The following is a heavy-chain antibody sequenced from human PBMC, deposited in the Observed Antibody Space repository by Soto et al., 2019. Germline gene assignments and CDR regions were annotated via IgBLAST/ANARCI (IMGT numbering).Heavy chain of an antibody. CDR2: IYNSGGT. Sequence: SETLSLTCTVSGGSISSYYWSWIRQPPGKGLEWIGHIYNSGGTTYNPSLKSRVTISVDTSKNQVSLKLNSVTATDTAVYYCAGSSPVSGVGSAASAKSPSFDFWGQGILVTVSS. J-gene: IGHJ4*02. CDR3: AGSSPVSGVGSAASAKSPSFDF. CDR1: GGSISSYY. V-gene: IGHV4-59*08. D-gene: IGHD1-26*01.